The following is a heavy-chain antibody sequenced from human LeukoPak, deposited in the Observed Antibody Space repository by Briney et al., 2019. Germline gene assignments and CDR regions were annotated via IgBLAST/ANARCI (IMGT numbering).Heavy chain of an antibody. Sequence: PGGSLRLSCAASGFTFSTYWMTCFRQAPGKGLEGVANIKNDGSEKYYVDSVRGRFTISRDNAKNSLYLQMNTLRAEDTAVYYCAKLLAYGSGGEGFDYWGQGPLVTVSS. D-gene: IGHD3-10*01. CDR2: IKNDGSEK. CDR1: GFTFSTYW. V-gene: IGHV3-7*01. J-gene: IGHJ4*02. CDR3: AKLLAYGSGGEGFDY.